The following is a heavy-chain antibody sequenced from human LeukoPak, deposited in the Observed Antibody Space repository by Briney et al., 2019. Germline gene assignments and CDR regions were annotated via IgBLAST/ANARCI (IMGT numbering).Heavy chain of an antibody. CDR2: IYYSGST. V-gene: IGHV4-59*08. J-gene: IGHJ2*01. CDR1: GGSISSYY. D-gene: IGHD1-14*01. Sequence: SETLSLTCTVSGGSISSYYWSWIRQPPGKGLEWIGYIYYSGSTNYNPSLKSRVTISVDTSKNQFSLKLSSVTAADTAVYYCATTLARSERSYWYFDLWGRGTLVTVSS. CDR3: ATTLARSERSYWYFDL.